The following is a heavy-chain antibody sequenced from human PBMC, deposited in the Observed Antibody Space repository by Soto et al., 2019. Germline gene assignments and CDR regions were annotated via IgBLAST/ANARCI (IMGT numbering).Heavy chain of an antibody. CDR1: GVTFSSYA. CDR3: ASDHGDSSKPYGY. Sequence: SVRVSCKASGVTFSSYAISWVRQAPGQGLEWMGGIIPIFGTANYAQELQGRVMITADESTSTAYMELSSLRSEDTAVYYCASDHGDSSKPYGYWGQGTLVT. CDR2: IIPIFGTA. J-gene: IGHJ4*02. V-gene: IGHV1-69*13. D-gene: IGHD4-17*01.